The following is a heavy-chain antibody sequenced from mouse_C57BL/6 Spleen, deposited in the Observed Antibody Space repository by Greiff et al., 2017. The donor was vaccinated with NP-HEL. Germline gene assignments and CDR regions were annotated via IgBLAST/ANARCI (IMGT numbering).Heavy chain of an antibody. J-gene: IGHJ3*01. V-gene: IGHV14-4*01. D-gene: IGHD2-5*01. CDR2: IDPENGDT. Sequence: EVQLQQSGAELVRPGASVKLSCTASGFNIKDDYMHWVKQRPEQGLEWIGWIDPENGDTEYASKFQGKATITADTSSNTAYLQLSSLTSEDTAVYYCTTWNYSNYPPAYWGQGTLVTVSA. CDR3: TTWNYSNYPPAY. CDR1: GFNIKDDY.